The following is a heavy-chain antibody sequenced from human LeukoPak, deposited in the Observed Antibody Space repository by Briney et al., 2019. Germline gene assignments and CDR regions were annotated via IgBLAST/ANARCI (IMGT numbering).Heavy chain of an antibody. Sequence: SETLSLTCAVYGGSFSGYYWSWIRQPPGKGLEWIGEINHSGSTNYNPSLKSRVTISVDTSKNQFSLKLSSVTAADTAVYYCAVYSSSSPSRYYYYYMDVWGKGTTDTVSS. D-gene: IGHD6-6*01. J-gene: IGHJ6*03. CDR2: INHSGST. CDR3: AVYSSSSPSRYYYYYMDV. V-gene: IGHV4-34*01. CDR1: GGSFSGYY.